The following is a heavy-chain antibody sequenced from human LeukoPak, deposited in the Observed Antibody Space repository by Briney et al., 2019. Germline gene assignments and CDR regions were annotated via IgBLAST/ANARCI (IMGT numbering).Heavy chain of an antibody. CDR3: ARSSGTGTFSY. CDR2: ISHRGST. CDR1: SGSFSGYH. J-gene: IGHJ4*02. V-gene: IGHV4-34*01. D-gene: IGHD6-25*01. Sequence: PSETLSLTCAVFSGSFSGYHWTWIRQPPGKGLEWIGEISHRGSTNYNPSLKSRVTISVDTSKNHFSLKMSSVTAADTAVYYCARSSGTGTFSYWGQGTLVTVSS.